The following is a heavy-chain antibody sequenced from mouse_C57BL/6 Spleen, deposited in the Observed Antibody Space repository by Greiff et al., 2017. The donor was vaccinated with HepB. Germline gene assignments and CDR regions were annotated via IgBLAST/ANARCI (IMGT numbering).Heavy chain of an antibody. Sequence: EVQLQQSGPELVKPGASVKISCKASGYTFTDYYMNWVKQSHGKSLEWIGDINPNNGGTSYNQKFKGKATLTVDKSSSTAYMELRSLTSEDSAVYYCARTVAGDYWGQGTTLTVSS. CDR3: ARTVAGDY. CDR2: INPNNGGT. J-gene: IGHJ2*01. V-gene: IGHV1-26*01. CDR1: GYTFTDYY. D-gene: IGHD1-1*01.